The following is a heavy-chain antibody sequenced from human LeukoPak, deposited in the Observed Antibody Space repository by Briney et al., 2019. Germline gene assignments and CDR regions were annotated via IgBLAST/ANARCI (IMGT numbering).Heavy chain of an antibody. V-gene: IGHV5-51*01. D-gene: IGHD3-22*01. CDR1: GYSFTSYW. J-gene: IGHJ3*02. CDR3: ARRGYDSSGYREAFDI. CDR2: IYPGDSES. Sequence: GESLKISCKGSGYSFTSYWIGWVRQMPGKGLEWMGIIYPGDSESRNSPSFQGQVTISADESISTAYLQWSSLKASDTAMYYCARRGYDSSGYREAFDIWGQGTMVTVSS.